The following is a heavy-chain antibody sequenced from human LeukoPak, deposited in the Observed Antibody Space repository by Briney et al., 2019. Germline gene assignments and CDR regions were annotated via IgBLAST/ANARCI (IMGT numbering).Heavy chain of an antibody. CDR1: GFPFNAYN. V-gene: IGHV3-30*02. Sequence: GGSLRLSCAAPGFPFNAYNIHWIRQAPGRGLEWVSFIRNDEAEIHYADFAKGRFTISRDKSKNSVYLQMNSLRPDDTALYYCAKDDGRYRFDYWGQGTMVTVSS. J-gene: IGHJ4*02. CDR3: AKDDGRYRFDY. D-gene: IGHD3-16*02. CDR2: IRNDEAEI.